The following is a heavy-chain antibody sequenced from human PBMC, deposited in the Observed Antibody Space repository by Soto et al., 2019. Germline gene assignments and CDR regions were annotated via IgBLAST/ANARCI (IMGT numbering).Heavy chain of an antibody. V-gene: IGHV3-53*04. CDR1: GFTVSSNY. Sequence: GGSLRLSCAASGFTVSSNYMSWVRQAPGKGLEWVSVIYSGGSTYYADSVKGRFTISRHNSKNTLYLQMNSLRAEDTAVYYCARVEQWLVPGAFDIWGQGTMVTVSS. CDR3: ARVEQWLVPGAFDI. D-gene: IGHD6-19*01. J-gene: IGHJ3*02. CDR2: IYSGGST.